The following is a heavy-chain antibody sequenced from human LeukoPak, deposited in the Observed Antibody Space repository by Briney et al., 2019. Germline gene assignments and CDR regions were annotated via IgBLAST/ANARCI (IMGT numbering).Heavy chain of an antibody. CDR2: IKQDGSDK. CDR1: GFTFSSYW. J-gene: IGHJ4*02. CDR3: ATSDGSVHDY. Sequence: GGSLRLSFAASGFTFSSYWMSWVRQAPGKGLEWVANIKQDGSDKYYVDSVKGRFTISRDNAKNSLYLQMNSLRAEDTAVYYCATSDGSVHDYWGQGTLVTVSS. V-gene: IGHV3-7*01. D-gene: IGHD3-10*01.